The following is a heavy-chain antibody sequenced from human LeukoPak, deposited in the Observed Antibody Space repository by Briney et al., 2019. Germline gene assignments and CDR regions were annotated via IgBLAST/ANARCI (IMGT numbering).Heavy chain of an antibody. V-gene: IGHV4-4*07. CDR2: IYSSGST. CDR1: GGSITTYY. J-gene: IGHJ6*03. CDR3: ARYLDAVVPAAIGNYYYYYMDV. D-gene: IGHD2-2*01. Sequence: PSETLSLTCTVSGGSITTYYWSWIRQPAGKGLEWIGRIYSSGSTDYNPSLKSRVTMSIDTSKNQFSLKMSSVTAADTAVYYCARYLDAVVPAAIGNYYYYYMDVWGKGTTVTVSS.